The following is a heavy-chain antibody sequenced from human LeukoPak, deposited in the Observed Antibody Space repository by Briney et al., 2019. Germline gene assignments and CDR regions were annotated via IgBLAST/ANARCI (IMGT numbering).Heavy chain of an antibody. CDR2: IYYSGST. CDR1: GGSISSGGYY. J-gene: IGHJ5*02. Sequence: SETLSLTCTVSGGSISSGGYYWSWIRLHPGKGLEWIGYIYYSGSTYYNPSLKSRVTISVDTSKNQFSLELSSVTAADTAVYFCAKQLGYCSEGSCYFPSWGRETLVTVSS. D-gene: IGHD2-15*01. CDR3: AKQLGYCSEGSCYFPS. V-gene: IGHV4-31*03.